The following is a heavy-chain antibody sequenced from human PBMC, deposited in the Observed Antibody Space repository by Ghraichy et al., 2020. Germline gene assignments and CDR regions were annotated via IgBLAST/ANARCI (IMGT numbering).Heavy chain of an antibody. V-gene: IGHV3-23*01. Sequence: GGSLRLSCAASGFTFSSYAMSWVRQAPGKGLEWVSAISGSGGSTYYADSVKGRFTISRDNSKNTLYLQMNSLRAEDTAVYYCAKSALLRYFDWLTYVPEAIPDAFDIWGQGTMVTVSS. CDR3: AKSALLRYFDWLTYVPEAIPDAFDI. D-gene: IGHD3-9*01. J-gene: IGHJ3*02. CDR1: GFTFSSYA. CDR2: ISGSGGST.